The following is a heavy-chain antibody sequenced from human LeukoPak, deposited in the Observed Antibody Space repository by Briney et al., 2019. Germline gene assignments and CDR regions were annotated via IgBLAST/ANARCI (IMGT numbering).Heavy chain of an antibody. CDR1: GYTFALYN. CDR3: ARVSGAGRLFQH. J-gene: IGHJ1*01. V-gene: IGHV1-18*04. CDR2: ISAYNGNT. D-gene: IGHD3-10*01. Sequence: ASVKVSCKASGYTFALYNLHWVRQAPGQGLEWMGWISAYNGNTNYAQKLQGRVTMTTDTSTSTAYMELRSLRSDDTAVYYCARVSGAGRLFQHWGQGTLVTVSS.